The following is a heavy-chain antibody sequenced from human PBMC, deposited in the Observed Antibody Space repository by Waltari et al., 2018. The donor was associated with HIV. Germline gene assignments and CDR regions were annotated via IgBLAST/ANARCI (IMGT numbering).Heavy chain of an antibody. CDR3: AKGASGWSPGY. D-gene: IGHD6-19*01. J-gene: IGHJ4*02. V-gene: IGHV3-30*18. CDR2: ISYYGDNK. CDR1: SFTFSSYA. Sequence: QVQLVESGGGVVQPGRSLRRSCAASSFTFSSYAMHWVRQAPGKGLEWVAVISYYGDNKYYADSVKGRFTISRDNSKNTLYLQMNSLRAEDTAVYYCAKGASGWSPGYWGQGTLVTVSS.